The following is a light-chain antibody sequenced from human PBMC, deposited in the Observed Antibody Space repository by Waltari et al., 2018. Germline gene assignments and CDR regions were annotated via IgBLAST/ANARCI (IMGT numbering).Light chain of an antibody. J-gene: IGKJ2*01. Sequence: EIVLTQSPATLSLSPGERAPLSCRASQSVSSYLAWYQQKPGQAPRLLIYGASNRATGIPARFSGSGSGTDFTLTISSLEPEDFAVYYCQQRSNWYTFGQGTKLEI. V-gene: IGKV3-11*01. CDR1: QSVSSY. CDR3: QQRSNWYT. CDR2: GAS.